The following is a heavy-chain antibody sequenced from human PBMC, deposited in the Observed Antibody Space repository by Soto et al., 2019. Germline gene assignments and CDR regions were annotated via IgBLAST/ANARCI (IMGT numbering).Heavy chain of an antibody. Sequence: EVQLVESGGGLVQPGGALRLSCAVSGFRFSDYYMDWVRQAPGKGPEWIARIKTRGSNYATEYAASVKGRFTISRDDSESSFYLQMNSLETEDTAVYFCTRDLHGIGSFDYWGQGTLVTVSP. CDR2: IKTRGSNYAT. V-gene: IGHV3-72*01. J-gene: IGHJ4*02. D-gene: IGHD1-26*01. CDR3: TRDLHGIGSFDY. CDR1: GFRFSDYY.